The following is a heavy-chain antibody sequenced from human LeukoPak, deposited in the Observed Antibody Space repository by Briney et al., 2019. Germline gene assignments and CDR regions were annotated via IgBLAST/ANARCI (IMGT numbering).Heavy chain of an antibody. D-gene: IGHD5-18*01. V-gene: IGHV3-30*03. J-gene: IGHJ6*03. CDR1: GFTLSSYA. CDR3: ARDAVHTATAGGDYYYYYMDV. Sequence: GGSLRLSCAASGFTLSSYAMSWVRQAPGQGLEWVAVISYDGTTKYYADSVKGRFTISRDNSKNTLYLRMNSLSAEDAAVYYCARDAVHTATAGGDYYYYYMDVWGKGTTVTVSS. CDR2: ISYDGTTK.